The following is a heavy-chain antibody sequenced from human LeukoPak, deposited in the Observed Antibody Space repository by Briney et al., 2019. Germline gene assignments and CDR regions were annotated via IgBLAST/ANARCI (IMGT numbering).Heavy chain of an antibody. CDR3: AKGIGELRMGNYYYYGMDV. D-gene: IGHD3-10*01. Sequence: PGGSLRLSCAASGFTFSDYYMSWIRQAPGKGLEWVAVISYDGSTYADPVKGRFTISRDNSKNTLYLQMNSLRAEDTAVYYCAKGIGELRMGNYYYYGMDVWGQGTTVTVSS. CDR1: GFTFSDYY. CDR2: ISYDGST. J-gene: IGHJ6*02. V-gene: IGHV3-30*18.